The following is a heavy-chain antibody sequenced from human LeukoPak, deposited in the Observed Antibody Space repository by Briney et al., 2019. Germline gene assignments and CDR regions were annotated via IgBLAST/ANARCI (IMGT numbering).Heavy chain of an antibody. V-gene: IGHV4-4*02. CDR3: ARVTVSGGSFDY. CDR2: IYHSGST. J-gene: IGHJ4*01. CDR1: GRSMSSSNW. D-gene: IGHD3-16*01. Sequence: KPSGTLSLTCAVSGRSMSSSNWWSWVRQPPGKGLEWIGEIYHSGSTNYNPSLKSRVTISVDKSKNQFSLKLSSVTAADTAVYYCARVTVSGGSFDYWGHGTLVTVSS.